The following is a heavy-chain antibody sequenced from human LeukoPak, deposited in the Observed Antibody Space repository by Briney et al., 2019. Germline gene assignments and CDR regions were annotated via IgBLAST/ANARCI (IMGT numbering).Heavy chain of an antibody. J-gene: IGHJ4*02. Sequence: ASVKVSCKASGHTFTTFAIHWVRQAPGQSLEWMGWINAGNGNRIYSQKFQGRVTITRDTSASTAYMELSSLRSEDTAVYYCGRVYSSSRGNYFDYWGQGTLVTVSS. V-gene: IGHV1-3*01. CDR3: GRVYSSSRGNYFDY. D-gene: IGHD6-13*01. CDR2: INAGNGNR. CDR1: GHTFTTFA.